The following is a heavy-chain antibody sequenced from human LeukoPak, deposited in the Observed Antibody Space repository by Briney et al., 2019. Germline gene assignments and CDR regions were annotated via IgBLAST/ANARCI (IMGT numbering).Heavy chain of an antibody. J-gene: IGHJ6*03. D-gene: IGHD1-26*01. CDR1: AFSFSDYN. CDR3: ARDPYSGTYSDYYYYYMDV. V-gene: IGHV3-21*01. Sequence: PGGSLRLSCAASAFSFSDYNMNWVRQAPGKGLEWVSSITSTGSYIYYPDSVKGRFTISRDNAKNSLYLQLNSLRAEDTAVYYCARDPYSGTYSDYYYYYMDVWGKGTTVTVSS. CDR2: ITSTGSYI.